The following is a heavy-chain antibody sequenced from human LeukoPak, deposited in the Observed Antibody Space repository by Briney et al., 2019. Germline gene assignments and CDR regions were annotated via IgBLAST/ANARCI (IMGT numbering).Heavy chain of an antibody. V-gene: IGHV3-33*01. Sequence: SGGSLRLSCAASGFTFSSYGMHWVRQAPGKGLEWVAVIWYDGSNKYYADSVKGRFTISRDNSKNTLYLQMNSLRAEDTAVYYCARGGSWYPPSYYGMDVWGQGTTVTVSS. J-gene: IGHJ6*02. CDR1: GFTFSSYG. D-gene: IGHD6-13*01. CDR2: IWYDGSNK. CDR3: ARGGSWYPPSYYGMDV.